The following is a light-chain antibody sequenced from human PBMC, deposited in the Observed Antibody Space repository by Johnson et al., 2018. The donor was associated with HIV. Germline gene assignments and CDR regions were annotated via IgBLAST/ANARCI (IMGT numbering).Light chain of an antibody. V-gene: IGLV1-51*01. J-gene: IGLJ1*01. Sequence: SVLTQPPSVSAAPGQKVAISCSGISSNIGNNYVSWYQQLPGTAPKLLIYDNKKRPSGIPDRFSGSKSGTSANLGIDGPQPGDEAYYYCGTRDSSLSAGVFGTRTKVTVL. CDR1: SSNIGNNY. CDR3: GTRDSSLSAGV. CDR2: DNK.